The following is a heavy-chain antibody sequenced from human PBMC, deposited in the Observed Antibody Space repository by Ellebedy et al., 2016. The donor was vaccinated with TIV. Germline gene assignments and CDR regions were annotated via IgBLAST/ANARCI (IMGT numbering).Heavy chain of an antibody. CDR3: ARDLAAATTDAFDI. D-gene: IGHD1-26*01. Sequence: AASVKVSCKASGYTFTSYGISWARQAPGQGLQWMGWISGYNGNTNYAQRLQGRGTMTTDTSTSTAYMELRSLTSDDTAVYYCARDLAAATTDAFDIWGQGTVVTVSS. J-gene: IGHJ3*02. CDR2: ISGYNGNT. V-gene: IGHV1-18*01. CDR1: GYTFTSYG.